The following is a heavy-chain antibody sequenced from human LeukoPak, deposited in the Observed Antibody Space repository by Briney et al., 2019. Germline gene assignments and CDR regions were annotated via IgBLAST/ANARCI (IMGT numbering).Heavy chain of an antibody. V-gene: IGHV3-7*01. D-gene: IGHD2-15*01. CDR1: GFSFRAYW. J-gene: IGHJ4*02. CDR2: INPAGSET. Sequence: PGVSMRLSCAASGFSFRAYWMTCVRHAPGTRLEWVANINPAGSETYYVDPVKGRFSISRDNAKNLVYLQMNSLRAEDTAVYHCARFGYVAAVDVWGQGTPVTVSS. CDR3: ARFGYVAAVDV.